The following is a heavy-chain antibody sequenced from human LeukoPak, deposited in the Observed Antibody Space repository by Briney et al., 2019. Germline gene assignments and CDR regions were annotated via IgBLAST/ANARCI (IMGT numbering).Heavy chain of an antibody. D-gene: IGHD3-3*01. J-gene: IGHJ4*02. V-gene: IGHV3-30*02. Sequence: GGSLRLSCAASGFTFSSYGMHWVRQAPGKGLEWVAFIRYDGSNKYYADSVKGRFTISRDNSKNTLYLQMNSLRAEDTAVYYCAKMPRFWSGHYYFDYWGQGTLATVSS. CDR2: IRYDGSNK. CDR3: AKMPRFWSGHYYFDY. CDR1: GFTFSSYG.